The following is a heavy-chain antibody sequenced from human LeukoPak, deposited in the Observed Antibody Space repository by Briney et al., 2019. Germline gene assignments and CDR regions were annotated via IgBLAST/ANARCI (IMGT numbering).Heavy chain of an antibody. D-gene: IGHD3-16*01. J-gene: IGHJ4*02. CDR2: INSDGSST. V-gene: IGHV3-74*01. CDR1: GFTFSSYW. Sequence: PGGSLRLSCAASGFTFSSYWMHWVRQAPGKGLVWVSRINSDGSSTSYADSVKGRFTISRDNAKNTLYLQMNSLRAEDTAVYYCARDQKAALRLGELPFTSPFDYWGRGTLVTVSS. CDR3: ARDQKAALRLGELPFTSPFDY.